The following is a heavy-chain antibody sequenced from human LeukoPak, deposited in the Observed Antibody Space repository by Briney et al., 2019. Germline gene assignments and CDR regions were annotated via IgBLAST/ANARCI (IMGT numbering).Heavy chain of an antibody. CDR2: ISGSGGST. CDR1: GFPFSSYA. V-gene: IGHV3-23*01. CDR3: ARERGELSTINWFDP. D-gene: IGHD3-16*02. Sequence: GGSLRLSCAASGFPFSSYAMSWVRQAPGKGLEWVSAISGSGGSTYYADSVKGRFTISRDNAKNSLYLQMNSLRAEDTAVYYCARERGELSTINWFDPWGQGTLVTVSS. J-gene: IGHJ5*02.